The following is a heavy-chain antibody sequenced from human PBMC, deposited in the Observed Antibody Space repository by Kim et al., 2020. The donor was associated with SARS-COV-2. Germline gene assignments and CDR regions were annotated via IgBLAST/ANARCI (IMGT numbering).Heavy chain of an antibody. CDR2: INPNSGGT. CDR3: ARVNTVTTSYYYYGMDV. V-gene: IGHV1-2*06. Sequence: ASVKVSCKASGYTFTGYYMHWVRQAPGQGLEWMGRINPNSGGTNYAQKFQGRVTMTRDTSISTAYMELSRLRSDDTAVYYCARVNTVTTSYYYYGMDVWGQGTTVTVSS. D-gene: IGHD4-17*01. J-gene: IGHJ6*02. CDR1: GYTFTGYY.